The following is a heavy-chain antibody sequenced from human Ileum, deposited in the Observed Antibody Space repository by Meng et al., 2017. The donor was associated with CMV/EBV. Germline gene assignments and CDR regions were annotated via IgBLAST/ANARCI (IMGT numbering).Heavy chain of an antibody. J-gene: IGHJ3*01. CDR1: GFTFSNNA. V-gene: IGHV3-23*01. D-gene: IGHD6-13*01. CDR2: ITGSGSLT. Sequence: SGFTFSNNAMSWVRRAQGGGLEWVSGITGSGSLTYYADSVKGRFTISRDNSNNTLYLEMNNLRTDDTAVYSCAKEVVGSWYEDAFDAWGQGTMVTVSS. CDR3: AKEVVGSWYEDAFDA.